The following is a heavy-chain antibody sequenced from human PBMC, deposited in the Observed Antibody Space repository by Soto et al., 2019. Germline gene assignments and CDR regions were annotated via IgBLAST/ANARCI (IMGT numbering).Heavy chain of an antibody. J-gene: IGHJ4*02. Sequence: PGGSLRLSCAASGFTFDDYAMHWVRQAPGKGLEWVSGISWNSGIIGYADSVKGRFTISRDNAKNSLYLQMNSLRAEDTALYYCAKDRVNLDLRGLLDYCGQGTLVTVSS. V-gene: IGHV3-9*01. CDR3: AKDRVNLDLRGLLDY. CDR1: GFTFDDYA. D-gene: IGHD1-7*01. CDR2: ISWNSGII.